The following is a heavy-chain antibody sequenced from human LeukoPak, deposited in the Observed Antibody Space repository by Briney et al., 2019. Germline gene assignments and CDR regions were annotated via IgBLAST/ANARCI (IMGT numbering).Heavy chain of an antibody. J-gene: IGHJ6*02. V-gene: IGHV1-69*02. CDR1: GATFSSYT. Sequence: GSSVKVSCAASGATFSSYTISWVRHAPGQGLEWVGRIIPILGIANYAQKFQSRVTITADKSTSTAYMELISPRSEHTAVYYCARVLPAVVTPNYYYGMDVWGQGGTVTVSS. CDR2: IIPILGIA. D-gene: IGHD4-23*01. CDR3: ARVLPAVVTPNYYYGMDV.